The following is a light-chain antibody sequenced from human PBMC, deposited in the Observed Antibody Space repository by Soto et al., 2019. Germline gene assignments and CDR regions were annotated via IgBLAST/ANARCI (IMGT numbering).Light chain of an antibody. CDR3: SSYANTGSLYV. V-gene: IGLV2-14*01. CDR1: SSDVGGYNH. CDR2: EVT. J-gene: IGLJ1*01. Sequence: QSVLTQPASVSGSPGQSITISCTGTSSDVGGYNHVSWYQQHPGKAPKLLIYEVTNRPSGVSNRFSCSKSGNAASLTISGLQAQDEADYYCSSYANTGSLYVFGTGTKVTVL.